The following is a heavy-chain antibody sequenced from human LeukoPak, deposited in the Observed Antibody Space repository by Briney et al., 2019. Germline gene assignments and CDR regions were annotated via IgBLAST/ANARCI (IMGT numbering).Heavy chain of an antibody. CDR1: GGSISSYY. D-gene: IGHD6-19*01. V-gene: IGHV4-59*01. CDR2: IYYSGST. J-gene: IGHJ4*02. CDR3: ARVVYSSGCFDY. Sequence: PSETLFLTCTVSGGSISSYYWSWIRQPPGKGLEWIGYIYYSGSTNYNPSLKSRVTISVDTSKNQFSLKLSSVTAADTAVYYCARVVYSSGCFDYWGQGTLVTVSS.